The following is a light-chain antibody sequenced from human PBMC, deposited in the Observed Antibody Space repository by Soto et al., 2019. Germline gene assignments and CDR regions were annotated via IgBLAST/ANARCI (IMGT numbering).Light chain of an antibody. CDR1: SSDVGGYNY. V-gene: IGLV2-14*01. CDR3: SSYTSSSTLENVV. CDR2: DVS. J-gene: IGLJ2*01. Sequence: QSALTQPASVSGSPGQSITISCTGTSSDVGGYNYVSWYQQHQGKAPKLMIYDVSNRPSGVSNRFSGSKSGNTASLTISGLQAEDEADYYCSSYTSSSTLENVVFGGGTKVTVL.